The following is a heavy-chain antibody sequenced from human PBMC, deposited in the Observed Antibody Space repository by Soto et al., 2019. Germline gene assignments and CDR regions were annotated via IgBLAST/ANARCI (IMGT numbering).Heavy chain of an antibody. CDR1: GFTLNAYS. J-gene: IGHJ4*02. Sequence: DVQLLESGGSLVQPWGSLRLSCAASGFTLNAYSLSLVRQAPGKGLQWVSAISTTGGSTYYADSVKGRFTISRDNSQNTLSLQMNSLRAEDTAVYYCARPDGATYDFRYWGQGTRVTVSS. CDR2: ISTTGGST. V-gene: IGHV3-23*01. D-gene: IGHD2-8*02. CDR3: ARPDGATYDFRY.